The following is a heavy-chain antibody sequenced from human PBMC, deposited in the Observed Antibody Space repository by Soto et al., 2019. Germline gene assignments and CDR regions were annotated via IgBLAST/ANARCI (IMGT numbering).Heavy chain of an antibody. J-gene: IGHJ5*02. CDR2: ISSSSSTI. Sequence: EVQLVESGGGLVQPGGSLRLSCAASGFTFSSYSMNWVRQAPGKGLEWVSYISSSSSTIYYADSVKGRFTISRDNAKNSLYLQMNSLRDEDTAVYYCVRDKGCSGGSCYSNWFDPWGQGTLVTVSS. V-gene: IGHV3-48*02. CDR3: VRDKGCSGGSCYSNWFDP. CDR1: GFTFSSYS. D-gene: IGHD2-15*01.